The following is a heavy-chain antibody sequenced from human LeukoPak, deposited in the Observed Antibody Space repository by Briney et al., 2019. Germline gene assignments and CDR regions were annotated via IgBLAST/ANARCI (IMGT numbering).Heavy chain of an antibody. D-gene: IGHD3-22*01. Sequence: PGGSLRLSCAASGFTVSSNYMSWVRQAPGKGLEWVSAISGSGGSTYYADSVKGRFTISRDNSKNTLFLQMNSLRAEDTAVYYCAKSSSGYYPTFDYWGQGTLVTVSS. V-gene: IGHV3-23*01. CDR3: AKSSSGYYPTFDY. CDR2: ISGSGGST. J-gene: IGHJ4*02. CDR1: GFTVSSNY.